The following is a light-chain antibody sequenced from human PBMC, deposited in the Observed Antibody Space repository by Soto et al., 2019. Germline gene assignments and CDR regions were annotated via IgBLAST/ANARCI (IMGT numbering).Light chain of an antibody. V-gene: IGLV2-14*03. Sequence: QSALTQPASVSGSPGQSITISCTGTSSDIGGHNHVSWYQQHPGKTPKLMIYDVTKRPSGVSNRFSGSKSGNTASLTISGLQAEDEADYYCSSYTSTSIWVFGEGTKVTVL. J-gene: IGLJ3*02. CDR3: SSYTSTSIWV. CDR1: SSDIGGHNH. CDR2: DVT.